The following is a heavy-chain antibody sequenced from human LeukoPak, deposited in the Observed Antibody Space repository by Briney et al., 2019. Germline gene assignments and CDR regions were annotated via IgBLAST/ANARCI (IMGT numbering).Heavy chain of an antibody. CDR2: ISSSSSYI. CDR1: GFTFSSYR. CDR3: ARVSPPDYYDSSGNFDY. V-gene: IGHV3-21*01. Sequence: GGSLRLSCAASGFTFSSYRMNWVCQAPGKGLEWVSSISSSSSYIYYADSMKGRFTISRDNAKNSLYLQMNSLRAEDTAVYYCARVSPPDYYDSSGNFDYWGQGTLVTVSS. J-gene: IGHJ4*02. D-gene: IGHD3-22*01.